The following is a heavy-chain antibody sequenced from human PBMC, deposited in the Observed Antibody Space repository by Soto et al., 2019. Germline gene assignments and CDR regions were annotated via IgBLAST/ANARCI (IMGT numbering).Heavy chain of an antibody. Sequence: EVQVVESGGGLVQPGGSLRLSCAASGFPFSDLYIDWVRQAPGKGLEWVARIRNKANYYTTDYAASVKGRFTISRDDSKNSVYLQINSLKTDDTAVSYCLIVGGTRTWGQGTLVSVSS. D-gene: IGHD1-26*01. CDR3: LIVGGTRT. V-gene: IGHV3-72*01. J-gene: IGHJ5*02. CDR2: IRNKANYYTT. CDR1: GFPFSDLY.